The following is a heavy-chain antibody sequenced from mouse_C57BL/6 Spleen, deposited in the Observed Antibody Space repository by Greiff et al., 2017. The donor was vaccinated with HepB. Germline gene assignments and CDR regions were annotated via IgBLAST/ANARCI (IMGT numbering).Heavy chain of an antibody. CDR3: ARQGTGRDLDY. J-gene: IGHJ2*01. D-gene: IGHD4-1*01. V-gene: IGHV5-6*01. CDR1: GFTFSSYG. Sequence: EVKLMESGGDLVKPGGSLKLSCAASGFTFSSYGMSWVRQTPDKRLEWVATISSGGSYTYYPDSVKGRFTISRDNAKNTLYLQMSSLKSEDTAMYYCARQGTGRDLDYWGQGTTLTVSS. CDR2: ISSGGSYT.